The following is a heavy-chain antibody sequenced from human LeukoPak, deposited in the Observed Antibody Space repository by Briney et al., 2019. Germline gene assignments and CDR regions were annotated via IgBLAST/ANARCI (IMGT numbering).Heavy chain of an antibody. CDR2: ITGYGAT. CDR1: GFTFSNFA. CDR3: AKGAAAGKVDWFDP. J-gene: IGHJ5*02. V-gene: IGHV3-23*01. Sequence: GGSLRLSCAASGFTFSNFAMMWVCQAPGTGLQWVSTITGYGATFYADSVRGRFTIFRDTSMNTLFLQMNSLGAEDTAVYYCAKGAAAGKVDWFDPWGQGTLVTVSS. D-gene: IGHD6-13*01.